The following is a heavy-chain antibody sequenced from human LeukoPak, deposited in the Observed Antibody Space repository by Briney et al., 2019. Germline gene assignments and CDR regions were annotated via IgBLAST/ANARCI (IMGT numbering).Heavy chain of an antibody. D-gene: IGHD5-18*01. Sequence: PSETLSRTCTVSGGSISSSSYYWGWIRQPPGKGLEWIGSIYYSGSTYYNPSLKSRVTISVDTSKNQFSLKLSSVTAADTAVYYCARRDSSVRADVWGQGTTVTVSS. CDR2: IYYSGST. CDR3: ARRDSSVRADV. J-gene: IGHJ6*02. CDR1: GGSISSSSYY. V-gene: IGHV4-39*01.